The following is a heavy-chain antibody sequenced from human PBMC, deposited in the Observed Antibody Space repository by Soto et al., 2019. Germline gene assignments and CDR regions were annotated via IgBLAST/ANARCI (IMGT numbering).Heavy chain of an antibody. Sequence: GGSLRLSCAASGFTFSSYAMHWVRQAPGKGLEYVSAISSNGGSTYYANSVKGRFTISRDNSKNTLYLQMGSLRAEDMAVYYCARGKIYFGELLDEFDYWGQGTLVTVSS. CDR2: ISSNGGST. V-gene: IGHV3-64*01. D-gene: IGHD3-10*01. J-gene: IGHJ4*02. CDR1: GFTFSSYA. CDR3: ARGKIYFGELLDEFDY.